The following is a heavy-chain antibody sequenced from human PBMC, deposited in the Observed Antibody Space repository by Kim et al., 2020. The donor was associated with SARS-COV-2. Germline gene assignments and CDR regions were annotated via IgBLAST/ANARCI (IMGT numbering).Heavy chain of an antibody. J-gene: IGHJ4*02. CDR2: SDRGVRT. CDR3: EASDY. V-gene: IGHV3-23*01. Sequence: SDRGVRTHYSDSVKGRFTISRDNSKSTLFLHMTSLRAEDTAIYYCEASDYWGQGSLVTVSS.